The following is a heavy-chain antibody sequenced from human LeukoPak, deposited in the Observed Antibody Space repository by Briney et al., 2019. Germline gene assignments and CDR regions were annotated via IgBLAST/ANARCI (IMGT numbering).Heavy chain of an antibody. CDR3: ARGSDRYAFDI. J-gene: IGHJ3*02. CDR1: GFTFSRYS. D-gene: IGHD2-15*01. Sequence: GGSLRLSCAASGFTFSRYSMDWVRQAPGKGLEWVSYISSSGGTIYYADSVKGRFTISRDNAKNSLYLQMNSLRAEDTAVYYCARGSDRYAFDIWGQGTMVTVSS. CDR2: ISSSGGTI. V-gene: IGHV3-48*04.